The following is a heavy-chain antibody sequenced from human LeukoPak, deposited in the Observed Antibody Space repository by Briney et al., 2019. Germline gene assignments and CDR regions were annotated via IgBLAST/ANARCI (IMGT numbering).Heavy chain of an antibody. CDR2: ISSSSYI. CDR1: GFTFSSYS. V-gene: IGHV3-21*01. CDR3: ARSPPRAAAGKLYYYYGMDV. J-gene: IGHJ6*04. Sequence: PGGSLRLSCAASGFTFSSYSMNWVRQAPGKGLEWVSSISSSSYIYYADSVKGRFTISRDNAKNSLYLQMNSLRAEDTAVYYCARSPPRAAAGKLYYYYGMDVWGKGPRSPSPQ. D-gene: IGHD6-13*01.